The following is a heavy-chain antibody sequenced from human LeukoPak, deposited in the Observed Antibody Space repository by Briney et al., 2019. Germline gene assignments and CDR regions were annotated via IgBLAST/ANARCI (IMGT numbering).Heavy chain of an antibody. J-gene: IGHJ4*02. CDR1: GGSITTSY. D-gene: IGHD5-24*01. CDR3: ARDRKDGSPRGFDY. Sequence: KPSETLSLTCTVSGGSITTSYWNWIRQPPGKGLEWIGSIYHSGSTYYNPSLKSRVTISVDTSKNQFSLKLSSVTAADTAVYYCARDRKDGSPRGFDYWGQGTLVTVSS. CDR2: IYHSGST. V-gene: IGHV4-38-2*02.